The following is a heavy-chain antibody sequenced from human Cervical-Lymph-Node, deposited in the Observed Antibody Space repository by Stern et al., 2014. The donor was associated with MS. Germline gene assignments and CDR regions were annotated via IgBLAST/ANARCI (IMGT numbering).Heavy chain of an antibody. Sequence: LQQESGPGLVKPSQTLSLTCSVSGGSISSGSSYWSWISQHPGKGLEWIAYIHYSGNTYYNSSLKSRVHLSADTSKNQFSLELSSVTAADTAVYYCARLSSDAFDIWGQGTLVTVSS. V-gene: IGHV4-31*03. J-gene: IGHJ3*02. CDR3: ARLSSDAFDI. CDR1: GGSISSGSSY. CDR2: IHYSGNT.